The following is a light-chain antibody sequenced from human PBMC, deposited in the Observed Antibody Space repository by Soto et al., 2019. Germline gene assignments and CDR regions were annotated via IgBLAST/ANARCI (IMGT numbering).Light chain of an antibody. V-gene: IGLV2-14*01. Sequence: QSALTQPASLSGSPGQSITISCTGTSSDIGAYDYVSWFQQHPGKAPKLMISEVNNRPSGVSNRFSGSKSGNTASLTISGLQAEDEADYYCCSYAGSSTHYVFGTGTKVTVL. CDR2: EVN. CDR1: SSDIGAYDY. CDR3: CSYAGSSTHYV. J-gene: IGLJ1*01.